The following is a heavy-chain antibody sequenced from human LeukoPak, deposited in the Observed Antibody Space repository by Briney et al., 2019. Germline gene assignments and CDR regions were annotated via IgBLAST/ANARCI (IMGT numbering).Heavy chain of an antibody. Sequence: GGSLRLSCAASGFTFSSYAMSWVRHAPGKGLEWVSAISGSGGSTYYADSVKGRFTISRDNSKNTLYLQMNSLRAEDTAVYYCAKPDCSSTSCYYYGMDVWGQGTTVTVSS. V-gene: IGHV3-23*01. CDR3: AKPDCSSTSCYYYGMDV. J-gene: IGHJ6*02. D-gene: IGHD2-2*01. CDR1: GFTFSSYA. CDR2: ISGSGGST.